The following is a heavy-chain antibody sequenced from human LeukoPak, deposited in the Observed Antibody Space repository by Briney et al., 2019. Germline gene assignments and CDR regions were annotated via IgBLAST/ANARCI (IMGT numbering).Heavy chain of an antibody. CDR2: IKSDGSGT. V-gene: IGHV3-74*01. Sequence: GGSLRLSCAASGLTFSSYLMHWVRQAPGKGLVWVSRIKSDGSGTTYADSVKGRFTISRDNAKNTLYLQMNSLRAEDTAVYYCAGDQGGGDSYFDYWGQGTLVTVSS. J-gene: IGHJ4*02. D-gene: IGHD2-21*02. CDR1: GLTFSSYL. CDR3: AGDQGGGDSYFDY.